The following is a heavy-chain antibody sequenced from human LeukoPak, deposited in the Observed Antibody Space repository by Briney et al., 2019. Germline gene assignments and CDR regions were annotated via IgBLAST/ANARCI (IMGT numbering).Heavy chain of an antibody. D-gene: IGHD6-13*01. CDR3: AKFGYSSTTVGPFAFDY. CDR1: GFTFSSYG. CDR2: IRYDGSNK. V-gene: IGHV3-30*02. J-gene: IGHJ4*02. Sequence: GGSLRLSCAASGFTFSSYGMHWVRQAPGKGLEWVAFIRYDGSNKYYADSVKGRFTISRDNSKNTLYLRMNSLRAEDTAVYYCAKFGYSSTTVGPFAFDYWGQGTLVTVSS.